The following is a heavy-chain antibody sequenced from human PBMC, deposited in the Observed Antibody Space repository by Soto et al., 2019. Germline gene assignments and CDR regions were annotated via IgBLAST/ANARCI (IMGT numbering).Heavy chain of an antibody. V-gene: IGHV1-18*01. CDR2: ISAYNGNT. CDR3: ARDRVGYYDFWGGYYTWFAP. J-gene: IGHJ5*02. D-gene: IGHD3-3*01. CDR1: GYTFTSYG. Sequence: ASVKVSCKASGYTFTSYGISWVRQAPGQGLEWMGWISAYNGNTNYAQKLQGRVTMTTDTSTSTAYMELRSLRSDDTAVYYCARDRVGYYDFWGGYYTWFAPWGQGTLVTVSP.